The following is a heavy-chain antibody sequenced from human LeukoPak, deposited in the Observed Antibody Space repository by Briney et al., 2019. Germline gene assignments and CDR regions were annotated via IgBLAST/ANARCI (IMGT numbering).Heavy chain of an antibody. D-gene: IGHD4-17*01. V-gene: IGHV3-23*01. CDR3: ARDPNGDYIGAFDM. J-gene: IGHJ3*02. CDR1: GFTFSSYA. CDR2: ISGSGGST. Sequence: GGSLRLSCAASGFTFSSYAMSWVRQAPGKGLEWVSAISGSGGSTYYPDSVKGRFTISRDNSKYTLFLQMNSLRAEDTAVYYCARDPNGDYIGAFDMWGPGTMVTVSS.